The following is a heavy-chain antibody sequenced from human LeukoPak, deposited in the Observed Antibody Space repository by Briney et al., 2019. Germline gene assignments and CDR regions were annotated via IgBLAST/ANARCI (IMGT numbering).Heavy chain of an antibody. V-gene: IGHV4-4*02. J-gene: IGHJ4*02. CDR2: VHLNGRT. Sequence: SDTLSLICGVSGGSISSTNWWTWVRQPPGKGLEWIGEVHLNGRTNDNPSLRSRLTMSVDLSENHISLKLASVTAADTAVYYCARDYVGMSTIRDFGYWGQGTLVTVSS. CDR1: GGSISSTNW. CDR3: ARDYVGMSTIRDFGY. D-gene: IGHD5-24*01.